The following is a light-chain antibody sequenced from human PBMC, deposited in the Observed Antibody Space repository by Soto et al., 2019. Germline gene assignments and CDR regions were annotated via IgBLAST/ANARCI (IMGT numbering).Light chain of an antibody. J-gene: IGKJ2*03. V-gene: IGKV1-39*01. CDR1: QTISTD. Sequence: IQMTQCPSSLSAAVGYSVTIICRASQTISTDLNWYQQEPGKDPKLLFYAASNLQSGVPSRFSVMGLRTDITLTISILHPEDFAVYYCQDSDGIPYSFGQGTNLDIK. CDR3: QDSDGIPYS. CDR2: AAS.